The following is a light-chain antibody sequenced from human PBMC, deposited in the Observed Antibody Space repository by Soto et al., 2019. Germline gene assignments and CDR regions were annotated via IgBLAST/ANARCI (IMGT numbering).Light chain of an antibody. V-gene: IGLV1-40*01. CDR1: SSNIGARYD. CDR3: QAYDKSLSGYV. Sequence: QPVLTQPPSVSGAPGQTVTISCTGTSSNIGARYDVHWYQHLPGAAPKLLIYGYNNRPSGIPDRFSGSKSGTSASLAIAGLQTEDEADYYCQAYDKSLSGYVFGTGTQLTVL. CDR2: GYN. J-gene: IGLJ1*01.